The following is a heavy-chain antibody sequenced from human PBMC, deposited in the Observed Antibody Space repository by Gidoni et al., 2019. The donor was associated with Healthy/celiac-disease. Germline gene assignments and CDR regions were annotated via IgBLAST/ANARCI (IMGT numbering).Heavy chain of an antibody. CDR1: GFTFSSYA. D-gene: IGHD6-19*01. J-gene: IGHJ4*02. Sequence: EVQLLESGGGWVQPGGSLRLSCAASGFTFSSYAMSWVRQAPGKGLEWVAAISGSGGSTYYADSVKGRFTISRDNSKNTLYLQMNSLRAEDTAVYYCALMGGGRSFDYWGQGTLVTVSS. V-gene: IGHV3-23*01. CDR2: ISGSGGST. CDR3: ALMGGGRSFDY.